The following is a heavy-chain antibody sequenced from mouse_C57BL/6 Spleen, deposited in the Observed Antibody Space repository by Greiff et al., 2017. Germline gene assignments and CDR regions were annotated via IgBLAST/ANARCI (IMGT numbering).Heavy chain of an antibody. Sequence: EVQLQQSGPGLVKPSQSLSLTCSVTGYSITSGYYWNWIRQFPGNKLEWMGYISYDGSNNYNPSLKNRISITRDTSKNQFFLKLNSVTTEDTATYYCARVALSAEGAMDYWGQGTSVTVSS. V-gene: IGHV3-6*01. J-gene: IGHJ4*01. CDR2: ISYDGSN. CDR1: GYSITSGYY. CDR3: ARVALSAEGAMDY.